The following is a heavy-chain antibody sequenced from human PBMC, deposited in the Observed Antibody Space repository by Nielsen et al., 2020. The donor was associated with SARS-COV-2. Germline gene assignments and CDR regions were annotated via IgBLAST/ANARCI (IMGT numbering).Heavy chain of an antibody. CDR3: ARSPSGPTRNDFDY. J-gene: IGHJ4*02. CDR2: IYHSGST. Sequence: SETLSLTCAVSGGSISSSNWWSWVRQPPGKGLEWIGEIYHSGSTNYNPSLKSRVTISVDKSKNQFSLKLSSVTAADTAVYYCARSPSGPTRNDFDYWGQGTLVTVSS. V-gene: IGHV4-4*02. CDR1: GGSISSSNW. D-gene: IGHD1-1*01.